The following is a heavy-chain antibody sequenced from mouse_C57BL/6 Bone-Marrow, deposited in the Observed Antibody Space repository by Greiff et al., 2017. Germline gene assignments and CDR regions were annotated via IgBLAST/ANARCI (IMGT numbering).Heavy chain of an antibody. CDR2: ISNGGGST. V-gene: IGHV5-12*01. D-gene: IGHD1-1*01. J-gene: IGHJ2*01. CDR3: AREGLLRTGFDY. Sequence: EVQLVESGGGLVQPGGSLKLSCAASGFTFSDYYMYWVRQTPEKRLECVAYISNGGGSTYYPDTVKGRFTISRDNAKNTLYLQMSRLKSEDTAMYYCAREGLLRTGFDYWGQGTTLTVSS. CDR1: GFTFSDYY.